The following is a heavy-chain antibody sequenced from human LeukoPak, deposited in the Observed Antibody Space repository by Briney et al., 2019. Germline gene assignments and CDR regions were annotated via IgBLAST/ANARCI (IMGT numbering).Heavy chain of an antibody. J-gene: IGHJ4*02. CDR2: INPSGGST. Sequence: ASVKVSCKASEYTFTSYYMHWVRQDPGQGVEWLGIINPSGGSTSYAQKFQGRVTMTRDTSTSTVYMELSSLRSEDTAVYYCARVLSGSYSAPSYFDYWGQGTLVTVSS. CDR1: EYTFTSYY. CDR3: ARVLSGSYSAPSYFDY. D-gene: IGHD1-26*01. V-gene: IGHV1-46*01.